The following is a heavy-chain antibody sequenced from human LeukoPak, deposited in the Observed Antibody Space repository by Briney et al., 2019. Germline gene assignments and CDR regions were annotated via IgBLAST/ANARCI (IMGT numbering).Heavy chain of an antibody. Sequence: GGSLRLSCAASGFTLGNYWMHWVRQAPGKGLVWVSRINTDGRTTSYADSVKGRFAISRDNSKNALYLQVNSLRAEDTAVYYCATSTGWYYFDYWGQGTPVTVSS. D-gene: IGHD6-19*01. CDR1: GFTLGNYW. CDR2: INTDGRTT. J-gene: IGHJ4*02. CDR3: ATSTGWYYFDY. V-gene: IGHV3-74*01.